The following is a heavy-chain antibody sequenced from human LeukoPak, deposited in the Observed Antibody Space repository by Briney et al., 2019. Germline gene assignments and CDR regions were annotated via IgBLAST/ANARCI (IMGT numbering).Heavy chain of an antibody. CDR2: INHSGST. V-gene: IGHV4-34*01. J-gene: IGHJ4*02. CDR1: GGSFSGYY. Sequence: SETLSLTCAVYGGSFSGYYWSWIRQPPGKGLEWTGEINHSGSTNYNPSLNSRVTISVDTSKNQFSLKLSSVTAADTAVYYCARRWRYSGSYLRGPGFDYWGQGTLVTVSS. CDR3: ARRWRYSGSYLRGPGFDY. D-gene: IGHD1-26*01.